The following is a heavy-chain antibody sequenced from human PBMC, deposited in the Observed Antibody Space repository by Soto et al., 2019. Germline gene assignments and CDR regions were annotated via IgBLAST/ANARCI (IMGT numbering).Heavy chain of an antibody. CDR1: GGSFSGYY. V-gene: IGHV4-34*01. J-gene: IGHJ5*02. CDR2: INHSGST. Sequence: SETLSLTCAVYGGSFSGYYWSWIRQPPGKGLEWIGEINHSGSTNYNPSLKSRVTISVDTSKNQFSLKLSSVTAADTAVYYCARGLGFGESRYGFDPWGQGTLVTVSS. CDR3: ARGLGFGESRYGFDP. D-gene: IGHD3-10*01.